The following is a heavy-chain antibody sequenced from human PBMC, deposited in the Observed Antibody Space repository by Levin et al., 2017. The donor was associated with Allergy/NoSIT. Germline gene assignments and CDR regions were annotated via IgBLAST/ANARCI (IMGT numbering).Heavy chain of an antibody. V-gene: IGHV4-4*07. CDR3: ARHLLVIRTTDAFDI. Sequence: PSETLSLTCTVSGGSISDYFWSWIRQPAGKGLEWIGRIYISGSTNFNPSLKSRVSMSIDSSKSQFSLKLTSVTAADTAVYYCARHLLVIRTTDAFDIWGQGTSVTVSS. J-gene: IGHJ3*02. CDR1: GGSISDYF. CDR2: IYISGST. D-gene: IGHD3-9*01.